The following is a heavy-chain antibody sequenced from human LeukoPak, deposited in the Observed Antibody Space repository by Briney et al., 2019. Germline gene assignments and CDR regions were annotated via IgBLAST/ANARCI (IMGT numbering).Heavy chain of an antibody. D-gene: IGHD3-10*01. CDR2: INHNGGNT. CDR1: GFTFSTYA. Sequence: PGGSLRLSCAASGFTFSTYAMNWVRQAPGKGLEWVSTINHNGGNTYYADSVKGRFTISRDNSKNTLYLQMNSLRAEDTAVYYSAIKAKGDYWGQGTLVTVSS. V-gene: IGHV3-23*01. CDR3: AIKAKGDY. J-gene: IGHJ4*02.